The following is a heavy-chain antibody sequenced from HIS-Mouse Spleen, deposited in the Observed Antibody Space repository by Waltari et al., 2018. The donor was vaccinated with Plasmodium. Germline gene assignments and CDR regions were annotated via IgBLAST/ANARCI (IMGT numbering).Heavy chain of an antibody. CDR2: IKQDGSEK. CDR3: ASSWYWYFDL. Sequence: EVQLVESGGGLVQPGGSLRLPCAASGFTFSSYWMSWVRQAPGQGLEWVAKIKQDGSEKDYGDSVKGRFTISRDNAKNSLYLQMNSLRAEDTAVYYCASSWYWYFDLWGRGTLVTVSS. J-gene: IGHJ2*01. V-gene: IGHV3-7*01. D-gene: IGHD6-13*01. CDR1: GFTFSSYW.